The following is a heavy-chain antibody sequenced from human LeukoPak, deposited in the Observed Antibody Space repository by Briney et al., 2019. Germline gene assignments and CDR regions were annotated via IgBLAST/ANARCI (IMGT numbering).Heavy chain of an antibody. D-gene: IGHD3-10*01. Sequence: SVKVSCKASGGTFSSYAITWVRQAPGQGLEWMGGIIPIFDTTNYAQKFQGRVTMTRDMSTSTVYMELSSLRSQDTAIYYCAREARGYWGQGTLVTVSS. CDR2: IIPIFDTT. CDR1: GGTFSSYA. CDR3: AREARGY. V-gene: IGHV1-69*05. J-gene: IGHJ4*02.